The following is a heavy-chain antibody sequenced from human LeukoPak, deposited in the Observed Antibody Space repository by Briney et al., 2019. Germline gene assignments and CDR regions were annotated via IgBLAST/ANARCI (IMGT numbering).Heavy chain of an antibody. Sequence: GGSLRLSCAASGFTFSTYAMHWVRQAPGKGLEWVAIISYDESNKYYADSVKGRFTISRDNSKNTLYLQMNSLRVEDTAVYYCARDEYEYAGWFDPWGQGTLVTVSS. CDR3: ARDEYEYAGWFDP. V-gene: IGHV3-30*14. CDR1: GFTFSTYA. CDR2: ISYDESNK. J-gene: IGHJ5*02. D-gene: IGHD5-12*01.